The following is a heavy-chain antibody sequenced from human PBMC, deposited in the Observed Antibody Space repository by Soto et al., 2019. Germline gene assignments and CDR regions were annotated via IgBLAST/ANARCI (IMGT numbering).Heavy chain of an antibody. V-gene: IGHV4-34*01. J-gene: IGHJ6*02. D-gene: IGHD1-1*01. CDR1: GGSFSGYY. CDR3: ARVRIIGSQRLYYYGMDV. CDR2: INHSGST. Sequence: PSETLSLACAVYGGSFSGYYWSWIRQPPGKGLEWIGEINHSGSTNYNPSLKSRVTISVDTSKNQLSLKLSSVTAADTAVYYCARVRIIGSQRLYYYGMDVWGQGTTVTSP.